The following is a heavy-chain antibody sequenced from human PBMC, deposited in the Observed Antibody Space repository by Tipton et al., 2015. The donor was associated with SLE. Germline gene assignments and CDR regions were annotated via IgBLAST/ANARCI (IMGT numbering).Heavy chain of an antibody. V-gene: IGHV4-4*07. D-gene: IGHD2/OR15-2a*01. Sequence: TLSLTCNVSGVSISSFYWSWIRQPAGKGLEWIGRIYTSGATDDNPSLKSRVTMSVDMSKNQIFLKMTSVTAADSAVYFCARVWLNNAFDIWGQGTRVTVSS. CDR1: GVSISSFY. CDR3: ARVWLNNAFDI. J-gene: IGHJ3*02. CDR2: IYTSGAT.